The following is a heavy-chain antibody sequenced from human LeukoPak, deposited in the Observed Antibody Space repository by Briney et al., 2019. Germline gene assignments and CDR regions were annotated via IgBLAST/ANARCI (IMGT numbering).Heavy chain of an antibody. J-gene: IGHJ4*02. D-gene: IGHD6-19*01. Sequence: ASVKVSCKASGYTFTGYYMHWVRQAPGQGLEWMGIINPSGGSTSYAQKFQGRVTMTRDMSTSTVYMELSSLRSEDTAVYYCARVRSGWMGIDYWGQGTLVTVSS. V-gene: IGHV1-46*01. CDR2: INPSGGST. CDR1: GYTFTGYY. CDR3: ARVRSGWMGIDY.